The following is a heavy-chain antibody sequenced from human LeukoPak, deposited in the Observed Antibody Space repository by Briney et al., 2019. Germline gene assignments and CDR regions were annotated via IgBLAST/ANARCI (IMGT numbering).Heavy chain of an antibody. CDR2: ISFSGST. D-gene: IGHD6-25*01. CDR3: AAIALLTAAIDY. Sequence: PSETLSLTCSVSGASISSDAYCWSWIRQHPGKGLEWIGYISFSGSTYHNPSLKRRATISVDTSESQFSLKVRSGAAADTAVYYCAAIALLTAAIDYWGQGTLVTVSS. J-gene: IGHJ4*02. V-gene: IGHV4-31*03. CDR1: GASISSDAYC.